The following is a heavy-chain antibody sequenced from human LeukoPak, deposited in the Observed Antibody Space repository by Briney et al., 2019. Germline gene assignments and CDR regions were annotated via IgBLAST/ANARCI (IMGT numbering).Heavy chain of an antibody. CDR3: ARVRGYGSGSYYTAYYYYYYMDV. J-gene: IGHJ6*03. CDR1: GFTFSSYW. D-gene: IGHD3-10*01. Sequence: GGSLRLSCAASGFTFSSYWMNWVRQAPGKGLEWVANIKHDGSEIYYADSVKGRFTITRDNAKNSQSLQMNSLGAQDTAVYYCARVRGYGSGSYYTAYYYYYYMDVWGKGTTVTVSS. CDR2: IKHDGSEI. V-gene: IGHV3-7*01.